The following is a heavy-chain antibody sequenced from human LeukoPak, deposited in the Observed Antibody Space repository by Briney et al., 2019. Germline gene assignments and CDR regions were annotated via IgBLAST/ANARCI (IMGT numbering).Heavy chain of an antibody. CDR3: ARDTGYGGAGFDY. D-gene: IGHD4-23*01. CDR2: ISSSSSYI. V-gene: IGHV3-21*01. CDR1: GFTFSSYS. J-gene: IGHJ4*02. Sequence: PGGSLRLSCAASGFTFSSYSMNWVRQAPGKGLEWVSSISSSSSYIYYADSVKGRFTISRDNAKNSLYLQMNSLRAEDTAVYYCARDTGYGGAGFDYWGQGTLVTVSS.